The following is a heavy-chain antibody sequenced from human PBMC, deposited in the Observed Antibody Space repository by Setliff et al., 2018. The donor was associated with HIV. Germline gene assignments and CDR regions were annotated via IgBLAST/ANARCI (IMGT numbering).Heavy chain of an antibody. CDR2: IYYSGST. CDR3: VRHLTMGGNTFDY. J-gene: IGHJ4*02. D-gene: IGHD2-15*01. CDR1: GGSISSSSYY. V-gene: IGHV4-39*01. Sequence: SETLSLTCTVSGGSISSSSYYWGWIRQPPGKGLEWIGSIYYSGSTYYNPSLKSRVTISVDTSKNQFSLKLSSVTAADTAVYYCVRHLTMGGNTFDYWGQGTLVTVSS.